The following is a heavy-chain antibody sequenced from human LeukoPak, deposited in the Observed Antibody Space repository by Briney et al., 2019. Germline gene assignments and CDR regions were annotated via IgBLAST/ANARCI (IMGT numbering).Heavy chain of an antibody. Sequence: SETLSLTCTVSRGSISSGFYYWTWIRQPAGKGLEWIGRIFISGSTNYNPSLKSRVTISVDTSKNQFSLKLTSVTAADTAVYYCAKDRRSGSHGDAFDIWGQGIMVTVSS. V-gene: IGHV4-61*02. CDR3: AKDRRSGSHGDAFDI. D-gene: IGHD1-26*01. J-gene: IGHJ3*02. CDR2: IFISGST. CDR1: RGSISSGFYY.